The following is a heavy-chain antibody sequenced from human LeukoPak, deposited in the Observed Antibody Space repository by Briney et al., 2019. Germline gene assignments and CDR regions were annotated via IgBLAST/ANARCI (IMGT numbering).Heavy chain of an antibody. V-gene: IGHV4-4*07. CDR2: IYTSGST. J-gene: IGHJ4*02. CDR3: ARVEFNWNYVDY. CDR1: GGSISSYY. Sequence: TSETLSLTCTVSGGSISSYYWSWIRQPAGRGLEWIGRIYTSGSTNYNPSLKSRVTMSVDTSKNQFSLKLSSVTAADTAVYYCARVEFNWNYVDYWGQGTLVTVSS. D-gene: IGHD1-20*01.